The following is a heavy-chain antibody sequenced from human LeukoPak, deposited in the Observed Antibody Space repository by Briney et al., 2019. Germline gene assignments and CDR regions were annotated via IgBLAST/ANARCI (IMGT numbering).Heavy chain of an antibody. J-gene: IGHJ4*02. CDR2: ISGSGGST. Sequence: PGGSLRLSCAASGFTLSSYAMSWVRQAPGKGLEWVSAISGSGGSTYYADSVKGRSTISRDNSKNTLYLQMNSLRAEDTAVYYCAKGLVVQAASDYWGQGTLVTVSS. CDR3: AKGLVVQAASDY. V-gene: IGHV3-23*01. CDR1: GFTLSSYA. D-gene: IGHD2-2*01.